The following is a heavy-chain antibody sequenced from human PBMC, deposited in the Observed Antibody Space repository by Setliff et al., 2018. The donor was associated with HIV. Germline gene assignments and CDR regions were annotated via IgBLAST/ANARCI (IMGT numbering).Heavy chain of an antibody. J-gene: IGHJ5*02. CDR2: IYNSAST. CDR1: GASINSGYDY. Sequence: PSETLSLTCTVSGASINSGYDYWVWIRQPPGKGLQWIGSIYNSASTYYSPSLKRRVIMSVDTSKNRFSLRLSSVSAADTAVYYCARDFCSSTTCTNWFHPWGQGTLVTVSS. D-gene: IGHD2-2*01. CDR3: ARDFCSSTTCTNWFHP. V-gene: IGHV4-39*02.